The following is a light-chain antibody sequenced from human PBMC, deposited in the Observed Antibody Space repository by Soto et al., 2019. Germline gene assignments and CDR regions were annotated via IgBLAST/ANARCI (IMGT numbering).Light chain of an antibody. CDR1: QTVSNTY. V-gene: IGKV3-20*01. J-gene: IGKJ4*01. CDR3: QQYGALPPT. CDR2: GAS. Sequence: EIVLTQFPGALSLSPGERVTLSCRASQTVSNTYLAWYQQKSGQAPKFLIYGASNRATGIPDRFSGSGSGTDFTLTISRLEPEDFAVYYCQQYGALPPTFGGGTNVEI.